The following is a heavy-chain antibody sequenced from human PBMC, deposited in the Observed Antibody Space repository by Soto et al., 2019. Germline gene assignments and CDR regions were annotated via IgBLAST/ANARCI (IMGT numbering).Heavy chain of an antibody. CDR1: GYTFTSYD. J-gene: IGHJ6*03. D-gene: IGHD2-2*03. CDR2: IIPISGIA. Sequence: SVTVSCKASGYTFTSYDINWVRQAPGQGLEWMGRIIPISGIANYAQKFQGRVTITADKSTSTAYMELSSLRSEDTAVYYCARGGAVDIVVVPATSYYYYMDVWGKGTTVTVSS. CDR3: ARGGAVDIVVVPATSYYYYMDV. V-gene: IGHV1-69*04.